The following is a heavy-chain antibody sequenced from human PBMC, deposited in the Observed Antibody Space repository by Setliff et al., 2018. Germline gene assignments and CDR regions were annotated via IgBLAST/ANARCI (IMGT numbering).Heavy chain of an antibody. CDR1: GGSIGPHY. CDR3: ARDRATVIRGVTSFFYYYMDV. CDR2: IFYSDTA. J-gene: IGHJ6*03. Sequence: LSLTCTVSGGSIGPHYWSWIRQAPGKGLEWIGHIFYSDTAKCNPSLESRAAISVDSSKNQFSLELRSVTAADTAVYYCARDRATVIRGVTSFFYYYMDVWGGGTTVTVSS. V-gene: IGHV4-59*11. D-gene: IGHD3-10*01.